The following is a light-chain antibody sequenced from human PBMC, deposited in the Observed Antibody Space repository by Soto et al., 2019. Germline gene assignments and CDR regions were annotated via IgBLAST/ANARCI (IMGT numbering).Light chain of an antibody. J-gene: IGLJ2*01. V-gene: IGLV2-14*01. CDR3: SSYTTRSTPVV. CDR2: EVS. CDR1: GSDVGAYNY. Sequence: QSALTQPASVSGSPGQSITISCTGTGSDVGAYNYVSWYQQHTGKAPKLMIFEVSNRPSGVSNRFSGSKSGNTASLSIYGLQAEDEADYYCSSYTTRSTPVVFGVGTKLTVL.